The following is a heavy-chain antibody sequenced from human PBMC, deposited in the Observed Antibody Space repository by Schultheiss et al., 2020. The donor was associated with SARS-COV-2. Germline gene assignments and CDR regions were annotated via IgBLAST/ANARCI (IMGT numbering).Heavy chain of an antibody. CDR3: ARGPDSGGYYYVRGGRFDP. Sequence: SVKVSCKASGGTFSSYAISWVRQAPGQGLEWMGGIIPIFGTANYAQKFQGRVTITADATTRTAYLELRSLGSDDTAVYYCARGPDSGGYYYVRGGRFDPWGQGTLVTVSS. J-gene: IGHJ5*02. CDR2: IIPIFGTA. V-gene: IGHV1-69*13. CDR1: GGTFSSYA. D-gene: IGHD3-22*01.